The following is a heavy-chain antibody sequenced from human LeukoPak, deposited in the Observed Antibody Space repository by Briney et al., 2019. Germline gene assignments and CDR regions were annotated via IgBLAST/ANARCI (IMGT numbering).Heavy chain of an antibody. Sequence: GGSLRLSCGASGFTFSTSAMSWVRHTPGKGLEWVSHISGRGGGTYYAESVKGRFTISRDNSKNTLYLQMNSLRAEDTAVYYCARDLPYCSGGSCYSALDYWGQGTLVTVSS. CDR3: ARDLPYCSGGSCYSALDY. D-gene: IGHD2-15*01. CDR2: ISGRGGGT. CDR1: GFTFSTSA. V-gene: IGHV3-23*01. J-gene: IGHJ4*02.